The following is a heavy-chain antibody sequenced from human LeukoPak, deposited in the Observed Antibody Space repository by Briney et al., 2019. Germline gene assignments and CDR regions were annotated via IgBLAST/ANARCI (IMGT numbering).Heavy chain of an antibody. J-gene: IGHJ5*02. CDR3: ARAGLAGNWFDP. CDR1: GGSISSSSYY. CDR2: IYYSGSS. D-gene: IGHD5-12*01. Sequence: SSETLSLTCTVYGGSISSSSYYWGWIRQSPGKGLEWIGSIYYSGSSYYNPSLNSRVTISVDTSKNQFSLKLSSVTAADTAVYYCARAGLAGNWFDPWGQGTLVTVSS. V-gene: IGHV4-39*01.